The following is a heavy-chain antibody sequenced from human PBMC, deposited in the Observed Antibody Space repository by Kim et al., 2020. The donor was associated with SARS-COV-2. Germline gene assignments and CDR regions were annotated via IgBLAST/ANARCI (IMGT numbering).Heavy chain of an antibody. J-gene: IGHJ4*02. CDR1: GYTFTSYG. D-gene: IGHD3-10*01. Sequence: ASVKVSCKASGYTFTSYGISWVRQAPGQGLEWMGWISAYNGNTNYAQKLQGRVTMTTDTSTSTAYMELRSLRSDDTAVYYCARDQDLRITMVRGVIISDYWGQGTLVTVSS. CDR3: ARDQDLRITMVRGVIISDY. V-gene: IGHV1-18*01. CDR2: ISAYNGNT.